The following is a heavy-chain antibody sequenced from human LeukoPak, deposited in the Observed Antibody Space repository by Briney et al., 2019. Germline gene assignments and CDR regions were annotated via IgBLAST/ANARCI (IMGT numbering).Heavy chain of an antibody. D-gene: IGHD2-2*01. CDR1: GFTVSSNY. Sequence: GGSLRLSCAASGFTVSSNYMSWVRQAPGKGLEWGSVIYSGGSTYYADSVKGRFTISRDNSKNTLYLQMNSLRAEDTAVYYCARDQVACSSTSCHYWYFDLWGRGTLVTVSS. CDR3: ARDQVACSSTSCHYWYFDL. J-gene: IGHJ2*01. CDR2: IYSGGST. V-gene: IGHV3-53*01.